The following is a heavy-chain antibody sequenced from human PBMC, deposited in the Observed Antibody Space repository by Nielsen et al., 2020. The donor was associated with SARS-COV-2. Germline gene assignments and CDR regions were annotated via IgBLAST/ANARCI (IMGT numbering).Heavy chain of an antibody. J-gene: IGHJ5*02. CDR1: GGSISSSSYY. Sequence: SETLSLTCTVSGGSISSSSYYWGWIRQPPGKGLEWIGSIYYSGSTYYNPSLKSRVTISVDTSKNQFSLKLSSVTAADTAVYYCARDSAAAGDWFDPWGQGTLVTVSS. V-gene: IGHV4-39*01. D-gene: IGHD6-13*01. CDR3: ARDSAAAGDWFDP. CDR2: IYYSGST.